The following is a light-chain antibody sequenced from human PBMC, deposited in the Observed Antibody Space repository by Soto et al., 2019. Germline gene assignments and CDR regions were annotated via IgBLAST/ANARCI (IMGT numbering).Light chain of an antibody. Sequence: DIQMTQSPSTLSASVGDRVTITCRASQSISTWLAWYQQKPGKAPKLLIYEASRLESGVPSRFSGSGSGTEFTLTISLLQPDDVATYYCQQYNSYPRTFGQGTKVEIK. J-gene: IGKJ1*01. CDR1: QSISTW. V-gene: IGKV1-5*03. CDR2: EAS. CDR3: QQYNSYPRT.